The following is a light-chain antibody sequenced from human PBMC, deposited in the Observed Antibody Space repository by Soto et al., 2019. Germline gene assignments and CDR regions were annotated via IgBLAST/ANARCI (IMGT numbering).Light chain of an antibody. CDR2: WAS. CDR1: QSVLFSSNNKNY. V-gene: IGKV4-1*01. CDR3: QQYYDTPIT. J-gene: IGKJ5*01. Sequence: DIVMTQSPDSLAVSLGERATINCKSSQSVLFSSNNKNYLAWFQQKPGQPPKLLIFWASTRESGVPDRFSGSGSGTDFTLTISSLQAEDVAVYSCQQYYDTPITFGQGTRLEIK.